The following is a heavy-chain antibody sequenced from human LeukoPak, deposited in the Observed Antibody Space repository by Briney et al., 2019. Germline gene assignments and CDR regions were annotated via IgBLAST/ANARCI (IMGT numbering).Heavy chain of an antibody. Sequence: QPGGSLRLSCAASGFTFDDSAMHWVRQAPGKGLEWVSGINWNSDTIGYADSVKGRFTISRDNAKNTLYLQLNSLRPEDMALYYCAKGVDSSLGGNDAFDVWGQGTMVTVSS. V-gene: IGHV3-9*03. CDR2: INWNSDTI. CDR3: AKGVDSSLGGNDAFDV. J-gene: IGHJ3*01. D-gene: IGHD3-22*01. CDR1: GFTFDDSA.